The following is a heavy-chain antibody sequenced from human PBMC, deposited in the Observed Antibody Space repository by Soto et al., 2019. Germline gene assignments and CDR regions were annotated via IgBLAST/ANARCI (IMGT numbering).Heavy chain of an antibody. CDR3: ARDGYCSSTSCYDYYGMDV. Sequence: SETLSLTCTVSGGSISSYYWSWIRQPPGKGLEWIGYIYYSGSTNYNPSLKSRVTISVDTSKNQFSLKLSSVTAADTAVYYCARDGYCSSTSCYDYYGMDVWGQGTTVTVSS. CDR2: IYYSGST. D-gene: IGHD2-2*03. V-gene: IGHV4-59*01. J-gene: IGHJ6*02. CDR1: GGSISSYY.